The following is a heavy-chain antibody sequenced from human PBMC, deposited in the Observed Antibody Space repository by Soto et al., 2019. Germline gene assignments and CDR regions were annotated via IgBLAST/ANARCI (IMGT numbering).Heavy chain of an antibody. CDR2: IKSKTDGGTT. V-gene: IGHV3-15*01. D-gene: IGHD3-16*01. J-gene: IGHJ4*02. CDR3: TTDLGGGAALGLSQIDY. CDR1: GFTFSNAW. Sequence: EVQLVESGGGLVKPGGSLRLSCAASGFTFSNAWMSWVRQAPGKGLEWVGRIKSKTDGGTTDYAAPVKGRFTISRDDSKNTCYLKMSGRKPEDTAVFYCTTDLGGGAALGLSQIDYWGRGPRVTVS.